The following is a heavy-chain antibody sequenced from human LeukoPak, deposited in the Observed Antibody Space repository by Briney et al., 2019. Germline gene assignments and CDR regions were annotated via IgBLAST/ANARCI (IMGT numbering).Heavy chain of an antibody. Sequence: GGSLRLSCAASGFTFSDYYMSWICQAPGKGLEWVSYICDSGRTIYYADSVKGRFTISRDNAKNSVYLQMNNLGAEDTAVYYCARDRLGDYDHSGYYDKWGQGTLVTVSS. D-gene: IGHD3-22*01. CDR3: ARDRLGDYDHSGYYDK. J-gene: IGHJ4*02. V-gene: IGHV3-11*01. CDR1: GFTFSDYY. CDR2: ICDSGRTI.